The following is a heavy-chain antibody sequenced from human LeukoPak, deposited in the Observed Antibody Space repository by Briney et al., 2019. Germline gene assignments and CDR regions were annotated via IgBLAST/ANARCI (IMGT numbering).Heavy chain of an antibody. D-gene: IGHD2-21*02. CDR2: IYSSGST. J-gene: IGHJ4*02. CDR1: GGSVSSVGYY. V-gene: IGHV4-31*02. Sequence: ASETLSLTCTVSGGSVSSVGYYWSWIRQHPGKGLEWIGYIYSSGSTYYNPSLKSRVTISVDTSKNQFSLKLSSVTAADTAVYYCARVGGRGYCGGDCYFDYWGQGTLVTVSS. CDR3: ARVGGRGYCGGDCYFDY.